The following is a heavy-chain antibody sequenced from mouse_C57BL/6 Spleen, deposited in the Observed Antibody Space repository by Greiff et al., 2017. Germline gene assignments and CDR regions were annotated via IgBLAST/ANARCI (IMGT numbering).Heavy chain of an antibody. CDR2: IYPSDSET. Sequence: QVQLQQPGAELVRPGSSVKLSCKASGYTFTSYWMDWVKQRPGQGLEWIGNIYPSDSETHYNQKFKDKATLTVDKSSSTAYMQLSSLTSEDSAVYYCARGGEGWFAYWGQGTLVTVSA. CDR3: ARGGEGWFAY. CDR1: GYTFTSYW. V-gene: IGHV1-61*01. J-gene: IGHJ3*01.